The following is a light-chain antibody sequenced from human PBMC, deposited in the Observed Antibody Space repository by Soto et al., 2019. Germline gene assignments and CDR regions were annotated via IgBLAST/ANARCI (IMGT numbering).Light chain of an antibody. J-gene: IGKJ4*01. V-gene: IGKV3-15*01. CDR1: QSVGRN. Sequence: EIVMTQSPATLSVSPGERATLSCRASQSVGRNLAWYQQKPGQAPRLLIYGASTRATAIPARFSGSGSGTERTLTISSLQSEDFAIYSSQQYNHWPPLTFGGGTKVEIK. CDR2: GAS. CDR3: QQYNHWPPLT.